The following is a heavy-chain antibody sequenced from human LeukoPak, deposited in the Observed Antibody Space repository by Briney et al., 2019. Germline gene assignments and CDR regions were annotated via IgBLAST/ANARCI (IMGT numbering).Heavy chain of an antibody. D-gene: IGHD3-3*01. CDR2: ISGRSSFI. CDR1: GFTFSDYS. J-gene: IGHJ4*02. Sequence: GGSLRLSCAASGFTFSDYSMNWVRQAPGQGLEWVSSISGRSSFIYYADSVKGRFTISRDNAKNSLYLQMNSLRVEDTAVYFCARDEARGYDFRPQDHWGQGTLVSVSS. CDR3: ARDEARGYDFRPQDH. V-gene: IGHV3-21*01.